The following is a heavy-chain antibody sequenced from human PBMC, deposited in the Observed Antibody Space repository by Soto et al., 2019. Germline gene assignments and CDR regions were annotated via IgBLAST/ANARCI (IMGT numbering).Heavy chain of an antibody. D-gene: IGHD6-19*01. CDR2: FYSSGSI. Sequence: PSETLSLTCFVSGYSITAGGYYWSGIRHHPGKGLEWIGSFYSSGSIIYNPSPRSRVPISGDTSSNQFSMSLTSVTAADTARYYCARMYSSGSGWFHPWGQGTLVTVSS. V-gene: IGHV4-31*03. CDR1: GYSITAGGYY. CDR3: ARMYSSGSGWFHP. J-gene: IGHJ5*02.